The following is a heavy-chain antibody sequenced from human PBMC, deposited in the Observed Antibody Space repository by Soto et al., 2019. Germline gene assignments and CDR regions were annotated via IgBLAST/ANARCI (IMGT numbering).Heavy chain of an antibody. J-gene: IGHJ4*02. CDR3: ARTACWSGGSCYLHYFDY. D-gene: IGHD2-15*01. CDR1: GYTFTSYG. Sequence: ASVKVSCKASGYTFTSYGISWVRQAPGQGLEWMGWISAYNGNTNYAQKLQGRVTMTTDTSTSTAYMELRSLRSDDTAVYYCARTACWSGGSCYLHYFDYWGQGTLVTVSS. CDR2: ISAYNGNT. V-gene: IGHV1-18*01.